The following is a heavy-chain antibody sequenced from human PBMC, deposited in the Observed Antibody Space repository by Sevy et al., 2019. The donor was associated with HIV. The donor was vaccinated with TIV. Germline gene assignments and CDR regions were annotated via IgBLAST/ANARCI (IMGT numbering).Heavy chain of an antibody. CDR2: INHSGGT. D-gene: IGHD3-22*01. J-gene: IGHJ4*02. V-gene: IGHV4-34*01. CDR1: GGSFSGYY. Sequence: SETLSLTCAVYGGSFSGYYWSWIRQPPGKGLEWIGEINHSGGTNYNPSLKSRVTISVDTSKNQFSLKLSSVTAADTAEYYCARANDYYDSSGYYDYWGQGTLVTVSS. CDR3: ARANDYYDSSGYYDY.